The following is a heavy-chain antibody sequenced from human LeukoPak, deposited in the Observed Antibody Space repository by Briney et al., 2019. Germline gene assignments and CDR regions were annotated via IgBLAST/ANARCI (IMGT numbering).Heavy chain of an antibody. CDR3: ARERGSSSWNRDAFDI. V-gene: IGHV4-39*07. J-gene: IGHJ3*02. CDR1: GGSISSSSYY. Sequence: SETLSLTCTVSGGSISSSSYYWGWIRQPPGKGLEWIGSIYYSGSTYYNPSLKSRVTISVDTSKNQFSLKLSSVTAADTAVYYCARERGSSSWNRDAFDIWGQGTMVTVSS. D-gene: IGHD6-13*01. CDR2: IYYSGST.